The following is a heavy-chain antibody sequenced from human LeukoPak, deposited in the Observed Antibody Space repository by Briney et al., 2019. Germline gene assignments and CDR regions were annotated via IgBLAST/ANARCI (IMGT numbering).Heavy chain of an antibody. V-gene: IGHV4-39*01. Sequence: SETLSLTCTVSGGSIISSSYYWGWIRQPPGKGLEWIASIYYSGNTYYNPSLKSRVTISVDTSKNQFSLKLSSVTAADTAVYYCARQLTTVVIPFDYWGQGTLVTVSS. J-gene: IGHJ4*02. CDR3: ARQLTTVVIPFDY. CDR1: GGSIISSSYY. CDR2: IYYSGNT. D-gene: IGHD4-23*01.